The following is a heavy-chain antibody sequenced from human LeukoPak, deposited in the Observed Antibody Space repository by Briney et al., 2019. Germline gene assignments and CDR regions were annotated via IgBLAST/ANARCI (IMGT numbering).Heavy chain of an antibody. CDR3: ARVAGY. CDR2: INQDGSQK. Sequence: GESLRLSCAASGFSFTTYWMSWVRQAPGKGLEWVANINQDGSQKNYVDSVKGRFAISRDNAKNSLYLQMNSLRAEDTAVYYCARVAGYWGQGTLVTVSS. V-gene: IGHV3-7*01. CDR1: GFSFTTYW. D-gene: IGHD6-13*01. J-gene: IGHJ4*02.